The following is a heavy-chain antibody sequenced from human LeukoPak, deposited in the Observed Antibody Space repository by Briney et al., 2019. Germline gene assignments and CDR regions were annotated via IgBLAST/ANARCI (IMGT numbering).Heavy chain of an antibody. CDR3: ARLPVVPAAIGAFDI. J-gene: IGHJ3*02. CDR1: GYSFTSYW. Sequence: GESLKISCQGSGYSFTSYWIGWVRQMPGKGLEWMGIIYPGDSDTRYSPSFQGQVTISADKSISTAYLQWSSLKASDTAMYYCARLPVVPAAIGAFDIWGQGTMVTVSS. D-gene: IGHD2-2*01. CDR2: IYPGDSDT. V-gene: IGHV5-51*01.